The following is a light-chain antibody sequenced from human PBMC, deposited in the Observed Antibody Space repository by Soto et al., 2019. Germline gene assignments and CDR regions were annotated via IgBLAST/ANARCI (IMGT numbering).Light chain of an antibody. CDR2: GAS. V-gene: IGKV3-11*01. CDR3: QLRSNWLFT. J-gene: IGKJ2*01. Sequence: EIVLTQSPATLSLSPGERATLSCRASQSISSYLAWYQQKRGQAPRLLIYGASNRATGIPARFSGSGSGTDFTLTISSLAPEDFAVYYCQLRSNWLFTFGQGTQLEIK. CDR1: QSISSY.